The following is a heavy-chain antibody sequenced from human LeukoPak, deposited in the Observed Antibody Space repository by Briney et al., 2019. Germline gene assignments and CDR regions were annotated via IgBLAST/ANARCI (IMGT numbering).Heavy chain of an antibody. J-gene: IGHJ5*02. V-gene: IGHV3-74*01. CDR2: IYRDGSRT. CDR1: GFTFRSYW. CDR3: ARAGSSSFPWFAP. Sequence: PGGSLRLSCAASGFTFRSYWMPWVRHAPGRGLVWVSRIYRDGSRTSYADSVKGRFTICRDNAENTLYLQMNSLRAKDTAVYYCARAGSSSFPWFAPWGQGTLVAVYS. D-gene: IGHD6-6*01.